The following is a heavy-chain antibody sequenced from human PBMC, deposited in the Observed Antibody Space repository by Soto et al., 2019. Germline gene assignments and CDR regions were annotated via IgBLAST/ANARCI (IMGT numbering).Heavy chain of an antibody. CDR3: ARESEDLTSNFDY. CDR1: GFTFTRYS. CDR2: ISSTTNYI. J-gene: IGHJ4*02. Sequence: GGSLRLSCAASGFTFTRYSMNWVRQAPGKGLEWVSPISSTTNYIYYGDSMKGRFTISRDNAKNSLYLEMNSLRAEDTAVYYCARESEDLTSNFDYWGQVTLVTFSS. V-gene: IGHV3-21*06.